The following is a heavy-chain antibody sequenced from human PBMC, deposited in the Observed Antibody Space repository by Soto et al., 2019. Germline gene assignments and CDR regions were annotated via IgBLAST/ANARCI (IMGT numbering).Heavy chain of an antibody. D-gene: IGHD3-3*01. CDR3: AKPILPPDFWSGYLSTTLSYYYYYGMDV. CDR2: ISYDGSNK. J-gene: IGHJ6*02. Sequence: QVQLVESGGGVVQPGRSLRLSCAASGFTFSSYGMHWVRQAPGKGLEWVAVISYDGSNKYYADSVKGRFTISRDNSKNTLYLQMNSLIAEDTAVYYCAKPILPPDFWSGYLSTTLSYYYYYGMDVWGQGTTVTVSS. V-gene: IGHV3-30*18. CDR1: GFTFSSYG.